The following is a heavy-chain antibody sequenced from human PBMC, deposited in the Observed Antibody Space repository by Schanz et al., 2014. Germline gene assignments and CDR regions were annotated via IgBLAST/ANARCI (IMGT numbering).Heavy chain of an antibody. D-gene: IGHD3-3*01. CDR3: VRDSFFAFDY. J-gene: IGHJ4*02. CDR1: GFPFSDYF. Sequence: EVQLLESGGGLVQPGGSLRLSCTASGFPFSDYFMAWIRQPPGRGLEWVANIKHDGSVKDYVDSVEGRFTISRDNAKRSLFLQMNSLRVEDTAVYYCVRDSFFAFDYWGQGTLVTVSS. CDR2: IKHDGSVK. V-gene: IGHV3-7*01.